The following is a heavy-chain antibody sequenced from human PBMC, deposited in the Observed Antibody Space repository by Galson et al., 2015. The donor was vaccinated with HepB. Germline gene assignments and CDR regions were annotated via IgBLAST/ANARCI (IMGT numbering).Heavy chain of an antibody. D-gene: IGHD2-15*01. V-gene: IGHV4-61*08. CDR3: AGGYCSTPSCHGGMGLDWFDP. Sequence: EILSLTCTVSGGSVSSGDKYWSWIRQSPGKGLEWIGYFYYRGRTAYNPSLKSRVTMSVDASETQFSLKMTSVTAADTAVYYCAGGYCSTPSCHGGMGLDWFDPWGQGTLVTVSS. CDR2: FYYRGRT. J-gene: IGHJ5*02. CDR1: GGSVSSGDKY.